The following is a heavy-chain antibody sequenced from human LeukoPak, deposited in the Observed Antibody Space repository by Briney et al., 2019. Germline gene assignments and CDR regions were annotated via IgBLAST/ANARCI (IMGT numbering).Heavy chain of an antibody. J-gene: IGHJ3*01. CDR1: GGPISSANHF. CDR2: IHYDGRA. D-gene: IGHD2-2*01. CDR3: AREVITPGDSDGFDL. Sequence: SETLSLTCTVSGGPISSANHFWSWVRPSPGEGLEWIGYIHYDGRAHYNPSLKSRVSMSLDMSKNQFSLSLSSVTAGDTAIYYCAREVITPGDSDGFDLWGQGTMVGVSS. V-gene: IGHV4-30-4*08.